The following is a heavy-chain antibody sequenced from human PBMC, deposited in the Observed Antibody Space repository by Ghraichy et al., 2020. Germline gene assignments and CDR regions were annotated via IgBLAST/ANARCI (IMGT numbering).Heavy chain of an antibody. CDR1: GYTFDTDD. Sequence: ASVKVSCKASGYTFDTDDINWLRQATGQGLEWLGWLNPKSGNAGYAQKFHGRVTMTSDTSIKTAYLELKSLTSKDTAVYVCARGQGFRRSLQGLSLTGVSNWFDPWGQGTLVTVSS. V-gene: IGHV1-8*01. CDR3: ARGQGFRRSLQGLSLTGVSNWFDP. J-gene: IGHJ5*02. CDR2: LNPKSGNA. D-gene: IGHD2-8*01.